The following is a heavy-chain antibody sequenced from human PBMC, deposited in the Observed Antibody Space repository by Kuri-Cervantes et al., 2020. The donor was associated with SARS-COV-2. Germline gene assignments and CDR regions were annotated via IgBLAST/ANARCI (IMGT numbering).Heavy chain of an antibody. J-gene: IGHJ6*03. Sequence: GESLKISCAASGFTFSSYAMHWVRQAPGKAPQWVSSISGSGSYIYYADSVEGRFTISRDSAKNSLYLQMNSLRGEDTAVYYCARVAGQGPIYYYYMDVWGKGTMVTVSS. CDR3: ARVAGQGPIYYYYMDV. D-gene: IGHD2-21*01. CDR1: GFTFSSYA. CDR2: ISGSGSYI. V-gene: IGHV3-21*01.